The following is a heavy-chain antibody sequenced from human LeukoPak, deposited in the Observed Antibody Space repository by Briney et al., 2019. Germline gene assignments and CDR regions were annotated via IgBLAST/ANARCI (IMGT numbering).Heavy chain of an antibody. D-gene: IGHD3-22*01. CDR3: ASATMGTSYYESSAYYLQH. Sequence: KPSETLSLTCTVSGGSIRRYYWSGIRQPPGKGLEWIGYIYYSGSTNYNPSLKSRVTISVDTSKNQFSLKLSSVTAADTAVYYCASATMGTSYYESSAYYLQHWGQGTLVTVSS. CDR1: GGSIRRYY. CDR2: IYYSGST. V-gene: IGHV4-59*08. J-gene: IGHJ1*01.